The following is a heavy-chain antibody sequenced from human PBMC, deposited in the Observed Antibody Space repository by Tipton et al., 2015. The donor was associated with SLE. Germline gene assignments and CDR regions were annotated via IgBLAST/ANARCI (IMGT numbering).Heavy chain of an antibody. V-gene: IGHV4-39*07. CDR3: AGAWQGYCSGGTCYVLDY. Sequence: TLSLTCTVSGGSISSSSYYWGWIRPSPGKGLEWIGSIPYSGITYYSPSLKSRVTISVDTSKNQFSLKLRSVTAADTAVYYCAGAWQGYCSGGTCYVLDYWGQGTLVTVSS. J-gene: IGHJ4*02. D-gene: IGHD2-15*01. CDR1: GGSISSSSYY. CDR2: IPYSGIT.